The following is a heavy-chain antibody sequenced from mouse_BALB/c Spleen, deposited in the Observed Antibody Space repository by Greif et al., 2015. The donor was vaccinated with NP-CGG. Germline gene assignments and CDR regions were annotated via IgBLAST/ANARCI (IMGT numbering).Heavy chain of an antibody. CDR2: ISSGGGST. D-gene: IGHD2-3*01. V-gene: IGHV5-12-1*01. CDR3: ARYDGYYYYAMDY. CDR1: GFAFSSYD. Sequence: EVKLMESGGGLVKPGGSLKLSCAASGFAFSSYDMSWVRQTPEKRLEWVAYISSGGGSTCYPDTVKGRFTISRDNAKNTLYLQMSSLKSVDTAMYYCARYDGYYYYAMDYWGQGTSVTVSS. J-gene: IGHJ4*01.